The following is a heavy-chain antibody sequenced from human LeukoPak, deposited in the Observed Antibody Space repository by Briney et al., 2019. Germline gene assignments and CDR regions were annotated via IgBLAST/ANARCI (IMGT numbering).Heavy chain of an antibody. CDR2: IYSGGST. V-gene: IGHV3-53*01. D-gene: IGHD2-21*01. CDR1: GFTVSSNY. CDR3: ARDDAYAFDI. Sequence: GGSLRLSCAASGFTVSSNYMSWVRQAPGKGLEWVSVIYSGGSTYYADSVKGRFTISRDNSKNSLYLQTNSLRDEDTAVYYCARDDAYAFDIWGQGTMVTVSS. J-gene: IGHJ3*02.